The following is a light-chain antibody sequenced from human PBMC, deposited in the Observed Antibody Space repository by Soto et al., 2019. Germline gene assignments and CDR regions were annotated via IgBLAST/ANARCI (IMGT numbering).Light chain of an antibody. V-gene: IGKV1-9*01. J-gene: IGKJ4*01. CDR2: AAS. CDR1: QGVANY. Sequence: DIQLTQSPSFLSASVGDRVTITCRASQGVANYFAWYQQKPGKAPNLLIYAASTLQGGVPSRFSGSGSGTEVPRTISCLQPEDLATYFCQQLNRYPLTVGGGTKVEIK. CDR3: QQLNRYPLT.